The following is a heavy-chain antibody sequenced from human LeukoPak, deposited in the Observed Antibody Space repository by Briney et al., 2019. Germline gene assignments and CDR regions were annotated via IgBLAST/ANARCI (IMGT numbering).Heavy chain of an antibody. Sequence: SETLSLTCTVSGGSISSYYWSWIRQPPGKGLEWIGCIYYSGSTNYNPSLKSRVTISVDTSKYQFSLKLSSVTAADTAVYYCARTRVRKYYYDSSGYYDPLFDYWGQGTLVTVSS. CDR3: ARTRVRKYYYDSSGYYDPLFDY. CDR2: IYYSGST. V-gene: IGHV4-59*01. CDR1: GGSISSYY. J-gene: IGHJ4*02. D-gene: IGHD3-22*01.